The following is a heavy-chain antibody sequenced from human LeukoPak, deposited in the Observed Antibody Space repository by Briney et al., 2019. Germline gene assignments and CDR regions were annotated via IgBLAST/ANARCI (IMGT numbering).Heavy chain of an antibody. D-gene: IGHD3-10*01. J-gene: IGHJ4*02. CDR2: INPNTGGT. CDR1: GYTFTXXX. CDR3: AREFRLGVNTVGY. V-gene: IGHV1-2*02. Sequence: GASVKVSCKASGYTFTXXXXXXVRQAPGQXXXXXXWINPNTGGTSYAQKFQGRVTMTRDMSISTAYMELSRLRSDDTAVYYCAREFRLGVNTVGYWGQGTLVTVSS.